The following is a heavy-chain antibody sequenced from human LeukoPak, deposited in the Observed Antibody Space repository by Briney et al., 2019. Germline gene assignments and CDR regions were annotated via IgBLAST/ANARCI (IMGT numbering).Heavy chain of an antibody. CDR3: TRDFSD. J-gene: IGHJ4*02. V-gene: IGHV3-49*04. Sequence: GGSLRLSCKSSGFTFSDYAMHWVRQAPGKGLEWVGFISSKAHGGTTEYAASVKGRFTISRDDSKSIAYLQMNSLKTEDTAVYYCTRDFSDWGQGTLVTVSS. CDR1: GFTFSDYA. CDR2: ISSKAHGGTT.